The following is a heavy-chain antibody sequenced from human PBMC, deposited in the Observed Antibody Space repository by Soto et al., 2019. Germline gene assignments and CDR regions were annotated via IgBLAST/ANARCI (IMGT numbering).Heavy chain of an antibody. J-gene: IGHJ4*02. D-gene: IGHD3-22*01. CDR3: ARGQKSYYDSSGYSGFDY. Sequence: ASVKVSCKASGYTFTSYAMHWVRQAPGQRLEWMGWINAGNGNTKYSQKFQGRVTITRDTSASTAYMELNSLRAEDTAVYYCARGQKSYYDSSGYSGFDYWGQGTLVTVSS. CDR1: GYTFTSYA. V-gene: IGHV1-3*01. CDR2: INAGNGNT.